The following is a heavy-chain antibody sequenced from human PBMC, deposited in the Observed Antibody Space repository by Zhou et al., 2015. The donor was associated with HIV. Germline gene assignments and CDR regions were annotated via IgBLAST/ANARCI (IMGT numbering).Heavy chain of an antibody. D-gene: IGHD2-15*01. J-gene: IGHJ4*02. CDR3: ARRIKYVTTPVGDFDF. CDR2: IIPIFGTA. Sequence: QVQLVQSGGEVKKPGASVKVSCKASGYPFSTFGIIWVRQAPGQGLEWMGGIIPIFGTANYAQKFSGRVTIMSDASTNTDFLDLRSLTSEDTAIYYCARRIKYVTTPVGDFDFWGQGTLISVTA. V-gene: IGHV1-69*13. CDR1: GYPFSTFG.